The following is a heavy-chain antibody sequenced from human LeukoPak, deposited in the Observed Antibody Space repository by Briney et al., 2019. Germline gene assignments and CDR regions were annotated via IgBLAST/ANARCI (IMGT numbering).Heavy chain of an antibody. D-gene: IGHD6-13*01. J-gene: IGHJ5*02. Sequence: GGSLRLSCAASGFTFSSYAMSWVRQAPGKGLEWVSAISGSGGSTYYADSVKGRFTISRDNSKNTLYLQMNSLRAEDTAVYYCAKSGIAAAGSVRGNWFDPWGQGTLVTVSS. CDR3: AKSGIAAAGSVRGNWFDP. CDR1: GFTFSSYA. CDR2: ISGSGGST. V-gene: IGHV3-23*01.